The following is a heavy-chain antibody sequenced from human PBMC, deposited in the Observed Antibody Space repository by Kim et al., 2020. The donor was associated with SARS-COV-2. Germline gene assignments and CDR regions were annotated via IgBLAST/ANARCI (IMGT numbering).Heavy chain of an antibody. J-gene: IGHJ3*02. CDR1: GHTFTSYY. CDR3: ARDVHDSSGYYGGYAFDI. D-gene: IGHD3-22*01. CDR2: INPSGGST. Sequence: ASVKVSCKASGHTFTSYYMHWVRQAPGQGLEWMGIINPSGGSTSYAQKFQGRVIMTRDTSTSTVYMELSSLRSEDTAVYYCARDVHDSSGYYGGYAFDIWGQGTMVTVSS. V-gene: IGHV1-46*01.